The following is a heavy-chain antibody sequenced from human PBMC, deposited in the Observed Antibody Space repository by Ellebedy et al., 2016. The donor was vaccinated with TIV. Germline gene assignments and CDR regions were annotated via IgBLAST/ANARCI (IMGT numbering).Heavy chain of an antibody. Sequence: GGSLRLXCAASGFTFSSYAMHWVRQAPGKGLEWVAVISYDGSNKYYADSVKGRFTISRDNSKNTLYLQMNSLRAEDTAVYYCATCPGYGLFDYWGQGTLVTVSS. J-gene: IGHJ4*02. CDR2: ISYDGSNK. CDR1: GFTFSSYA. D-gene: IGHD6-13*01. CDR3: ATCPGYGLFDY. V-gene: IGHV3-30*04.